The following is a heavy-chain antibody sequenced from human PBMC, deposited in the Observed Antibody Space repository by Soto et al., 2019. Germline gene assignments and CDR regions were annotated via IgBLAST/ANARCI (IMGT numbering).Heavy chain of an antibody. CDR3: AKDSSNIVVVVAATPGDY. CDR1: GFTFSSYG. CDR2: ISYDGSNK. J-gene: IGHJ4*02. Sequence: PGGSLRLSCAASGFTFSSYGMHWVRQAPGKGLEWVAVISYDGSNKYYADSVKGRFTISRDNSKNTLYLQMNSLRAEDTAVYYCAKDSSNIVVVVAATPGDYWGQGTLVTVSS. V-gene: IGHV3-30*18. D-gene: IGHD2-15*01.